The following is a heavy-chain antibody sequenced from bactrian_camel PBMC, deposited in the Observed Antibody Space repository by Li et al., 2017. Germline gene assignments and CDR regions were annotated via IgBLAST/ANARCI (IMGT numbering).Heavy chain of an antibody. Sequence: HVQLVESGGGSVQAGGSLRLSCAASGYTYRPYCMGWFRQVPGKEREGVAAIGLDGSTRYADFVNGRFTISQDNAKKILYLQMSRLTPEDTAMYYCAADGEHRDCSGAPYWGQGTQVTVSS. CDR2: IGLDGST. J-gene: IGHJ4*01. CDR1: GYTYRPYC. V-gene: IGHV3-3*01. CDR3: AADGEHRDCSGAPY. D-gene: IGHD2*01.